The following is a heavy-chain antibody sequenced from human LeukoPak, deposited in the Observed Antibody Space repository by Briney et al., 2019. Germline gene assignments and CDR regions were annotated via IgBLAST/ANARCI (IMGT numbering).Heavy chain of an antibody. D-gene: IGHD5-24*01. Sequence: ASVTLSFNASVYSFTSYYMHWVRHAPRQGLERMGFINPSDSSAAYAQPFQGRLTMSRDTFTSTDYLWLSSLTSDDTGVYYCARDNSVGEIAWWFEPWGQGTLVTVSS. CDR3: ARDNSVGEIAWWFEP. CDR1: VYSFTSYY. CDR2: INPSDSSA. J-gene: IGHJ5*02. V-gene: IGHV1-46*01.